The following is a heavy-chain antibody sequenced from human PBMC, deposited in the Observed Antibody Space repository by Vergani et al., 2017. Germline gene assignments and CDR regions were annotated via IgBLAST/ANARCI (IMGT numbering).Heavy chain of an antibody. D-gene: IGHD4-17*01. Sequence: QVQLVQSGAEVKKPGASVKVSCTASGSTFISYDINSVRQATGQGLEWMGWMNPNSGNTGYAQKFQGRVTLTRNTSITTAYMELSSLRSEDTAVYYCARATVTTAVSDYWGQGTLVTVSS. V-gene: IGHV1-8*03. CDR2: MNPNSGNT. J-gene: IGHJ4*02. CDR3: ARATVTTAVSDY. CDR1: GSTFISYD.